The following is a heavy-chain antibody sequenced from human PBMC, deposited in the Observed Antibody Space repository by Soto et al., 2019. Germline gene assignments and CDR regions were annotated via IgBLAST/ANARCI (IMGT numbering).Heavy chain of an antibody. V-gene: IGHV1-18*01. CDR1: GYTFTSYG. J-gene: IGHJ5*02. CDR2: ISAYNGNT. CDR3: ARGYCSGGSCGIWFDP. D-gene: IGHD2-15*01. Sequence: GASVKVSCKASGYTFTSYGISWVRQAPGQGLEWMGWISAYNGNTNYAQKLQGRVTMTKDTSTSTAYMELRSLRSDDTAVYYCARGYCSGGSCGIWFDPWGQGTLVTVSS.